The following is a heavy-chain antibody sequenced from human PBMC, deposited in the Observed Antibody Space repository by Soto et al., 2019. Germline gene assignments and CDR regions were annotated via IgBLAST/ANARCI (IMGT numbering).Heavy chain of an antibody. D-gene: IGHD2-8*01. CDR2: IIPILGTT. CDR3: ARDRVMRGNSYYYGMDV. V-gene: IGHV1-69*12. Sequence: QVQLVQSGAEVKKPSSSVKVSCKASGGSFSSNAISWVRQAPGQGLEWMGVIIPILGTTTYAQKFQGRVTITAEESTTTAYMALSSLRSDDTAVYFCARDRVMRGNSYYYGMDVWGQGTTVTVSS. CDR1: GGSFSSNA. J-gene: IGHJ6*02.